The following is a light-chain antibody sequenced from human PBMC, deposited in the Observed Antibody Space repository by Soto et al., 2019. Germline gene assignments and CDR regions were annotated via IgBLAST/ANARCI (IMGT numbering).Light chain of an antibody. V-gene: IGKV1-5*01. CDR3: QHYDSFWS. J-gene: IGKJ1*01. Sequence: DIQVTQSPPTLSASVGDRVTITCRASQTISTWMAWYQQKPGKAPKLLVYDASTLETGVPSRFSGSGSGAEFTLTITGLQPEDIATYSCQHYDSFWSFGQGTKVDIK. CDR1: QTISTW. CDR2: DAS.